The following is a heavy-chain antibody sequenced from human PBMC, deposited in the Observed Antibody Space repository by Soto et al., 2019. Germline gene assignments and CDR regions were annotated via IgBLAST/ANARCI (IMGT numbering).Heavy chain of an antibody. J-gene: IGHJ6*02. CDR3: AGVSPSGDVDS. CDR2: IYLSGST. Sequence: PSETLSLTCAVSGYSISSGYYWGWIRQPPGKGLEWIANIYLSGSTYYNPSLRSRVTISVDTSKNQFSLNLSSVTATDTAVYFFAGVSPSGDVDSWGQGTTVTVSS. D-gene: IGHD3-10*01. CDR1: GYSISSGYY. V-gene: IGHV4-38-2*01.